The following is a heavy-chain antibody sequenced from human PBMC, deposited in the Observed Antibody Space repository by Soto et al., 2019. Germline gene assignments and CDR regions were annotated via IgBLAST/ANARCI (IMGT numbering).Heavy chain of an antibody. J-gene: IGHJ3*02. CDR1: GYTFTSYY. CDR3: AGDLYYYDSSGDAVDI. D-gene: IGHD3-22*01. Sequence: ASVKVSCKASGYTFTSYYMHWVRQAPGQGLEWMGIINPSGGSTSYAQKFQGRVTMTRDTSTSTVYMELSSLRSEDTAVYYCAGDLYYYDSSGDAVDIWGQRTMVTVSS. CDR2: INPSGGST. V-gene: IGHV1-46*03.